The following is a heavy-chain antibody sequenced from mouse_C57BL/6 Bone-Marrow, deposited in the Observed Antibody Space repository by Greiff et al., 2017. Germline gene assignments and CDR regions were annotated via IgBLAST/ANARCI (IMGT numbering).Heavy chain of an antibody. CDR1: GFTFSSYG. Sequence: EVQRVESGGDLVKPGGSLKLSCAASGFTFSSYGMSWVRQTPDKRLEWVATISTGGSYTYYPDSVKGRFTISRDNAKNTLYLQMSSLKSEDTAMDYCARQNVDYDAMDYWGQGTSVTVSS. V-gene: IGHV5-6*01. J-gene: IGHJ4*01. CDR2: ISTGGSYT. CDR3: ARQNVDYDAMDY.